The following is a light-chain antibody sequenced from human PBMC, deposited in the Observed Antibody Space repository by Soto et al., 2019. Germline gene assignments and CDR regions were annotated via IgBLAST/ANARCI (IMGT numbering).Light chain of an antibody. CDR1: SSDVGGYNY. CDR2: EVS. J-gene: IGLJ1*01. CDR3: SSYAGSYTHV. Sequence: QSVLTQPPSASGSPGQSVTISCTGTSSDVGGYNYVSWYQQHPGKAPKLMIYEVSKRPSGVPDRFSGSKSGNTASLTVSGLQVEDEADYYCSSYAGSYTHVFGTGTKLTVL. V-gene: IGLV2-8*01.